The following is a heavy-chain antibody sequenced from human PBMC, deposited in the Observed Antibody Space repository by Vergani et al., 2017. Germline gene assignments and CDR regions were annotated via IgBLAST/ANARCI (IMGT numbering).Heavy chain of an antibody. CDR2: IIPIFGTA. CDR3: AREYDYYDSSGDY. V-gene: IGHV1-69*05. J-gene: IGHJ4*02. Sequence: QVQLVQSGAELKKPGSSVKVSCKASGGTFSSYAISWVRQAPGQGLEWMGRIIPIFGTANYAQKLQGRVTMTTDTSTSTAYMELRSLRSDDTAVYYCAREYDYYDSSGDYWGQGTLVTVSS. CDR1: GGTFSSYA. D-gene: IGHD3-22*01.